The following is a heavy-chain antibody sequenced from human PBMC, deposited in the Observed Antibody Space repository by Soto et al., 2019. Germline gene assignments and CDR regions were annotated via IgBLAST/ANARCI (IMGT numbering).Heavy chain of an antibody. CDR1: GFTFSSYA. CDR2: RWYDGSNK. J-gene: IGHJ4*02. D-gene: IGHD6-13*01. CDR3: ARQRARYSSSGPLDY. V-gene: IGHV3-33*08. Sequence: QVQLVESGGGVVQPGRSLRLSCAASGFTFSSYAMHWVRQAPGKGLEWVAVRWYDGSNKYYADSVKGRFTISRDNSKNTLYLQMNSLRAEDTAVYYCARQRARYSSSGPLDYWGQGPLVTVSS.